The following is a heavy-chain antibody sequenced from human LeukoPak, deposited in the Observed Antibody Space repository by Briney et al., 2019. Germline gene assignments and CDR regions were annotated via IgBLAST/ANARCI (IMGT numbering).Heavy chain of an antibody. CDR3: ASSGSYFYYYYMDV. V-gene: IGHV3-64*01. J-gene: IGHJ6*03. D-gene: IGHD1-26*01. Sequence: GGSLRLSCAASGFTFSSYAMHWVRRAPGKGLEYVSGISSHGGSTYYANSVKGRFTISRDNSKNMLYVQMGSLRAEDTAVYYCASSGSYFYYYYMDVWGKGTTVTVSS. CDR2: ISSHGGST. CDR1: GFTFSSYA.